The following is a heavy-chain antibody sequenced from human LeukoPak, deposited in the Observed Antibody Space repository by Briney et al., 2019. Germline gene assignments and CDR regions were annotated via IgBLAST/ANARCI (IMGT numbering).Heavy chain of an antibody. CDR1: GFILRSHA. D-gene: IGHD1-1*01. J-gene: IGHJ4*02. Sequence: PGGSLRLSCSASGFILRSHAMHWVRQAPREGLEYVSRISDNGGSTYYADSVKGRFTISRDNSKNTLYLQMSSVRAVDTAVYYCVKDNEAGGSPFDRWGQGTLVTVSS. CDR3: VKDNEAGGSPFDR. V-gene: IGHV3-64D*06. CDR2: ISDNGGST.